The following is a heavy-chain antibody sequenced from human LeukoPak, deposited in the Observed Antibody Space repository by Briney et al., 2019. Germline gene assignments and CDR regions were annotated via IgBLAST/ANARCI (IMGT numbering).Heavy chain of an antibody. CDR2: ISSSSSYI. J-gene: IGHJ4*02. V-gene: IGHV3-21*01. CDR1: GFTFSSYS. D-gene: IGHD1-26*01. CDR3: ARVRGRVGDYFDY. Sequence: PGGSLRLSCAASGFTFSSYSMNWVRQAPGKGLEWVSSISSSSSYIYYADSVKGRFTISRDNAKNSLYLQMNSLRAEDTAVYYCARVRGRVGDYFDYWGQGTLVTVSS.